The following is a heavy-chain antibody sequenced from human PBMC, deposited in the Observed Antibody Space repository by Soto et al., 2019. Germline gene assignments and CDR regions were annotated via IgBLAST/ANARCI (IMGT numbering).Heavy chain of an antibody. J-gene: IGHJ2*01. CDR1: GYTFTSYD. CDR3: ARGLVVVSETYGYFEL. Sequence: QVQLVQSGAEVKKPGASVKVSCKASGYTFTSYDINWVRQAAGQGLEWIGWMNPNSGKAVYAQKFQGRVTLAGNTSISTAYMELSRLRSDDTAVYFCARGLVVVSETYGYFELWGRGTLVTVSS. V-gene: IGHV1-8*01. CDR2: MNPNSGKA. D-gene: IGHD2-15*01.